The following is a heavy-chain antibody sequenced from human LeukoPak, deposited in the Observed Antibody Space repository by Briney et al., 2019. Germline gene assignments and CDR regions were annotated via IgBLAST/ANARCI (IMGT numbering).Heavy chain of an antibody. J-gene: IGHJ3*02. CDR1: GYTFTSYD. V-gene: IGHV1-8*01. CDR2: MNPNNGNT. D-gene: IGHD6-19*01. CDR3: ARVSSGWYVAFDI. Sequence: ASVKVSCKASGYTFTSYDINWVRQATGQGLEWMGWMNPNNGNTGYAQKFQGRVTMTRNTSISTAYMELSSLRSEDTAVYYCARVSSGWYVAFDIWGQGTMVTVSS.